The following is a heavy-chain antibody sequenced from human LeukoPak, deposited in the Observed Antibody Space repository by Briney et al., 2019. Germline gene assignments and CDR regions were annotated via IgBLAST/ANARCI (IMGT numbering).Heavy chain of an antibody. Sequence: SETLSLTCTVSGGSISSSSYYWGWIRQPPGKGPEWIGSFYYSGSTYYNPSLKSRVTMSVDTSKNQFSLKLSSVTAADTAVYYCARSGYTTRRHAAFDIWGQGTMVTVSS. V-gene: IGHV4-39*07. CDR3: ARSGYTTRRHAAFDI. CDR2: FYYSGST. D-gene: IGHD6-13*01. CDR1: GGSISSSSYY. J-gene: IGHJ3*02.